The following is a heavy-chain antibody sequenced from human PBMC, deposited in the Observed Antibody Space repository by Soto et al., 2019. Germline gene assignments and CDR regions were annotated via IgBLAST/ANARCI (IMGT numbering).Heavy chain of an antibody. CDR1: GYTFTSYD. CDR2: MNPNSGNT. D-gene: IGHD1-1*01. Sequence: QVQLVQSGAEVKKPGASVKVSCKASGYTFTSYDINWVRQATGQGLEWMGWMNPNSGNTGYAQKFRGRATMTRNTSISTAYMELGSLRSEDTAVYYCARERTGTTSMDVWGQGTTVTVSS. J-gene: IGHJ6*02. V-gene: IGHV1-8*01. CDR3: ARERTGTTSMDV.